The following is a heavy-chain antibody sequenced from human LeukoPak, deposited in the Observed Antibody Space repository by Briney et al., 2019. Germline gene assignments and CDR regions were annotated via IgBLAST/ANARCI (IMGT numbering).Heavy chain of an antibody. Sequence: SVKVSCKASGGTFSSYAISWVRQAPGQGLEWMGGIIPIFGTANYAQKFQGRVTITADESTSTAYMELSSLRSEDTAVYYCARGSTAMVTGRRYYYYYYMDVWGKGTTVTVCS. J-gene: IGHJ6*03. CDR2: IIPIFGTA. V-gene: IGHV1-69*13. CDR1: GGTFSSYA. CDR3: ARGSTAMVTGRRYYYYYYMDV. D-gene: IGHD5-18*01.